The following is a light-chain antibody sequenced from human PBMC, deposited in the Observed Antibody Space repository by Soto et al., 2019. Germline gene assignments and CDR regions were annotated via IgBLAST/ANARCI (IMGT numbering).Light chain of an antibody. CDR2: EVS. V-gene: IGLV2-14*01. J-gene: IGLJ1*01. CDR1: SSDVGGYNY. CDR3: SSFTSSGTRV. Sequence: QSALTQPASVPGSPGQSITISCTGTSSDVGGYNYVSWYQQHPGKAPKVMIYEVSNRPSGVSNRFSASKSGNTASLTISGLQVEDEADYYCSSFTSSGTRVFGTGTKLTVL.